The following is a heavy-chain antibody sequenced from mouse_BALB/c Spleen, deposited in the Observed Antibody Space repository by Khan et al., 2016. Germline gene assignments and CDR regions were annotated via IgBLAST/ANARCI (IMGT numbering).Heavy chain of an antibody. J-gene: IGHJ2*01. CDR3: ATSTSGYWYYFYY. Sequence: EVQLQESGPDLVKPSQSLSLTCTVTGYSIPSHYSWHWIRHFPGNKLEWMGYIHYSGSTNYNPSLKSRISITRDTSKNQFFLQLNSVTTEDTATDYCATSTSGYWYYFYYRGQGTTLTVSS. V-gene: IGHV3-1*02. D-gene: IGHD3-1*01. CDR2: IHYSGST. CDR1: GYSIPSHYS.